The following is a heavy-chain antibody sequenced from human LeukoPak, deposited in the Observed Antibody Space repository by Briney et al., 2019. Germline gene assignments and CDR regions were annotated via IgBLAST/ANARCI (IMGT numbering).Heavy chain of an antibody. CDR2: INSDGRST. D-gene: IGHD3-16*01. J-gene: IGHJ4*02. Sequence: GGSLRLSCAASGFTISNNAMYWVRQAPGKGLVWVSRINSDGRSTTYADSVKGRFTISRDNAKNTLYLQMNNLSAEDTALYYCTRVNNYAPGYWGQGTLVTVSS. CDR3: TRVNNYAPGY. CDR1: GFTISNNA. V-gene: IGHV3-74*01.